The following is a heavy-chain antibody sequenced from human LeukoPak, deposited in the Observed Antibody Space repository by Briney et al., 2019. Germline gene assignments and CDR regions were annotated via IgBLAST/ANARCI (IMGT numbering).Heavy chain of an antibody. Sequence: GGSLRLSCAASGFIFSNYAMSWVRQAPGKGLDWVSSITRGGSTYYADSVKGRFTISRDNSKNTLYLQMNSLRAEDTAVYYCAKNFWSDRYYYYYMDVWGKGTTVTVSS. CDR2: ITRGGST. CDR3: AKNFWSDRYYYYYMDV. CDR1: GFIFSNYA. J-gene: IGHJ6*03. D-gene: IGHD3-3*01. V-gene: IGHV3-23*01.